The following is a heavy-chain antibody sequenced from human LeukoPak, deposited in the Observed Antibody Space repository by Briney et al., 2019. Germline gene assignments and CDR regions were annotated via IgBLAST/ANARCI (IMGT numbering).Heavy chain of an antibody. CDR3: AKDRGYCSSTSCYPKYYFDY. CDR2: ISFYGTDA. Sequence: GGSLRLSCAASGFTFSSYAIHWVRQAPGKGLEWVAVISFYGTDAFYAHSVKGRFTISRDNSKNTLYLQMNSLRAEDTAVYYCAKDRGYCSSTSCYPKYYFDYWGQGTLVTVSS. CDR1: GFTFSSYA. V-gene: IGHV3-30*04. D-gene: IGHD2-2*01. J-gene: IGHJ4*02.